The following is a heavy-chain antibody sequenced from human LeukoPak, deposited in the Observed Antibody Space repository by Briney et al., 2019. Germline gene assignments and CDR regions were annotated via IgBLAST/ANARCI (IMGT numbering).Heavy chain of an antibody. CDR1: GYAFSAYY. D-gene: IGHD2/OR15-2a*01. V-gene: IGHV1-2*02. Sequence: ASVKVSCKASGYAFSAYYMHWVRQAPGQGLEWMGWLNPQTGDTHFAQKFQGRVTFTRDTSISTAYMAMSRLRSDDTAVYYCARGRSGLLRPSTTYATWGQGTLVTVSS. CDR3: ARGRSGLLRPSTTYAT. CDR2: LNPQTGDT. J-gene: IGHJ5*02.